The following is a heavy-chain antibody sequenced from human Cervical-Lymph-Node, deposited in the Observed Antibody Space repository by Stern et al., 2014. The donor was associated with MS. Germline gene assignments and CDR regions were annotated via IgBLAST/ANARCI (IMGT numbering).Heavy chain of an antibody. CDR2: IIPIFGTP. CDR1: GGTFSTQA. Sequence: QDQLVQSGAEVKKPGSSVKVSCKASGGTFSTQAINWVRQAPGQGLEWVGGIIPIFGTPNYAQKVQDRVTITADESTSTVYMDLSGLRSEDTAVYYCATPSTVTVGGMDVWGQGTTVTVSS. J-gene: IGHJ6*02. CDR3: ATPSTVTVGGMDV. V-gene: IGHV1-69*12. D-gene: IGHD4-17*01.